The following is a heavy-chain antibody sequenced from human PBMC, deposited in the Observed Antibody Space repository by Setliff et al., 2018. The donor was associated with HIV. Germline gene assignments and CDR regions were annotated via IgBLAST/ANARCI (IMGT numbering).Heavy chain of an antibody. CDR2: VHKSGNS. Sequence: LSLTCTVSGGSISINNYYWAWVRQPPGKGLEWIGSVHKSGNSYYKPSLKSRVTISVDTSENHLSLRLSSVTAADTAVYYCARLDYSNYYSYYIDVWGEGTMVPVSS. CDR1: GGSISINNYY. J-gene: IGHJ6*03. CDR3: ARLDYSNYYSYYIDV. V-gene: IGHV4-39*02. D-gene: IGHD4-4*01.